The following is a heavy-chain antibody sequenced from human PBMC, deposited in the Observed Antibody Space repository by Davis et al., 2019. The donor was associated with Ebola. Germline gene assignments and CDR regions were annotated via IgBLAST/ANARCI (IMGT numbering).Heavy chain of an antibody. J-gene: IGHJ4*02. Sequence: GESLKLSCAASGFTFSAYSMNWVRQPPGKGLEWISYISSSSDTVYYADSVRGRFTISRDNAKNSVYLQMTNLRDEDTAVYYCARAQTTWGQGTLVTVSS. CDR2: ISSSSDTV. V-gene: IGHV3-48*02. CDR1: GFTFSAYS. D-gene: IGHD1-14*01. CDR3: ARAQTT.